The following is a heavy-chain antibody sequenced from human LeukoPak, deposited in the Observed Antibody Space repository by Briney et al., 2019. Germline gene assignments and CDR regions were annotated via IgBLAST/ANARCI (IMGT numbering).Heavy chain of an antibody. CDR1: GGSIGSSNW. J-gene: IGHJ4*02. CDR3: AREVRFSMVRGEIDC. CDR2: IYYSGNT. V-gene: IGHV4-4*02. Sequence: ASGTLSLTCAVSGGSIGSSNWWSWVRQPPGKGLEWIGEIYYSGNTNYNPSLKSRVTISIDKSKNQFSLKLSSVTAADTAVYYCAREVRFSMVRGEIDCWGQGTLVTVSS. D-gene: IGHD3-10*01.